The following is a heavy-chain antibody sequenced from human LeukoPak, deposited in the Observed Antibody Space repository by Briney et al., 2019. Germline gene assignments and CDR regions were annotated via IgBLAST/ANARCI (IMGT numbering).Heavy chain of an antibody. CDR2: ISTSSSYT. CDR1: GFTFSDFY. CDR3: ARVVIR. Sequence: GGSLRHSCAASGFTFSDFYMNWIRQAPGKGLEWVSYISTSSSYTDYADSVKGRFTISRDNAKNLLYLQMNSLRVEDTAVYYCARVVIRRGQGTLVTVSS. D-gene: IGHD6-6*01. J-gene: IGHJ4*02. V-gene: IGHV3-11*06.